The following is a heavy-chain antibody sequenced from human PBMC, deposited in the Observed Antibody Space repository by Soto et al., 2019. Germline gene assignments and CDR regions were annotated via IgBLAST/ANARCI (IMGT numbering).Heavy chain of an antibody. CDR2: ISGGGGST. J-gene: IGHJ5*02. D-gene: IGHD2-8*01. Sequence: GGSLRLSCAASGFTFSNYAMSWVRRAPGKGLEWVSSISGGGGSTSYADSVKGRFTISRDNSKNTLFLQMNSLRAEDTAVYSCAKDPHSIVLISEPWFDPWGQGVPVTVSS. V-gene: IGHV3-23*01. CDR1: GFTFSNYA. CDR3: AKDPHSIVLISEPWFDP.